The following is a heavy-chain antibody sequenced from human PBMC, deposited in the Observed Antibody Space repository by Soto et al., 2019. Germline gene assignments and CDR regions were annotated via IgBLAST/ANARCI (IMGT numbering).Heavy chain of an antibody. CDR1: GFTLGTYG. Sequence: QVQLAESGGGVVRPGRSLTLTCAASGFTLGTYGMHWVRQAPGKGLEWVAVISNDGGDKYYLDSVMGRFTISRDNSKNSLFLQMNSLRAEDTAVYFCATEFFYSSAFSPSLDALDIWGQGTVVTLSS. J-gene: IGHJ3*02. CDR3: ATEFFYSSAFSPSLDALDI. V-gene: IGHV3-30*03. D-gene: IGHD3-22*01. CDR2: ISNDGGDK.